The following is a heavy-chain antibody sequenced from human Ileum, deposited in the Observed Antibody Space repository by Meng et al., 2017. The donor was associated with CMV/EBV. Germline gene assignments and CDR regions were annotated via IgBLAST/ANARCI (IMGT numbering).Heavy chain of an antibody. CDR1: GFTFIKYA. D-gene: IGHD5-18*01. CDR3: VKDGGYSSAFDH. CDR2: IYTDDVKT. V-gene: IGHV3-43*02. Sequence: GGSLRLSCAASGFTFIKYAMSWVRQAPGKGLEWVSVIYTDDVKTYYADSVKGRFTISRDNSKNSLYLQMNSLRTDDTALYYCVKDGGYSSAFDHWGQGTLVTVSS. J-gene: IGHJ4*02.